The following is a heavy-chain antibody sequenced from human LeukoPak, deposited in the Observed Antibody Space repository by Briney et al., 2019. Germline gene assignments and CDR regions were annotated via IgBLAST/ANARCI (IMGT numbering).Heavy chain of an antibody. D-gene: IGHD3-3*01. Sequence: SETLSLTCTVSGGSISSSSYYWGWIRQPPGKGLEWIGSIYYSGSTYYNPSLKSRVTISVDTSKNQFSLKLSSVTAADTAVYYCARHPTESLGVAYPDWWGQGTLAAVS. CDR3: ARHPTESLGVAYPDW. CDR1: GGSISSSSYY. V-gene: IGHV4-39*01. CDR2: IYYSGST. J-gene: IGHJ4*02.